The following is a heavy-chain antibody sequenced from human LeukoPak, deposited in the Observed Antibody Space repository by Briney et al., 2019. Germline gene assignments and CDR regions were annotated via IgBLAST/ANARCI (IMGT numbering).Heavy chain of an antibody. D-gene: IGHD5-12*01. V-gene: IGHV3-30*02. CDR1: GFTFSSYG. J-gene: IGHJ4*02. CDR2: IRYDGSNK. CDR3: AKDMDIVATRVSSSVAY. Sequence: GGSLRLSCAASGFTFSSYGMHWVRQAPGKGLEWVAFIRYDGSNKYYADSVKGRFTISRDNSKNTLYLQMNSLRAEDTAVYYCAKDMDIVATRVSSSVAYWGQGTLVTVSS.